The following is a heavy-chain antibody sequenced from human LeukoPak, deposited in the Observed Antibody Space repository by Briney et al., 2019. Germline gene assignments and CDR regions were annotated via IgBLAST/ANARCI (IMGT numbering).Heavy chain of an antibody. J-gene: IGHJ6*03. Sequence: PSETLSLTCTVSGGSISSYYWSWIRQPPGKGLEWIAYIYYSGSTNYNPSLKSRVTISVDTSKNQFSLKLSSLTAADTAVYYCARHAWELLLGDLYYHYYMDVWGKGTTVTVSS. CDR3: ARHAWELLLGDLYYHYYMDV. D-gene: IGHD1-26*01. CDR1: GGSISSYY. CDR2: IYYSGST. V-gene: IGHV4-59*08.